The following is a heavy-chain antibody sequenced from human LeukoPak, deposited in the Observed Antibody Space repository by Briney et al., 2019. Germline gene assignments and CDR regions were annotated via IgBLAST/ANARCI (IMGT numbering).Heavy chain of an antibody. CDR3: ARPMVAAPGKGFLY. CDR1: GYSFTSYC. CDR2: IYPGDSDT. J-gene: IGHJ4*02. V-gene: IGHV5-51*01. D-gene: IGHD6-13*01. Sequence: GESLKISCKGSGYSFTSYCIGWVRQMPGKGLEWMGIIYPGDSDTRYSPSFQGQVTISVDTSVSTAYLQWSSLKASDSAIYYCARPMVAAPGKGFLYWGQGTLVTVSS.